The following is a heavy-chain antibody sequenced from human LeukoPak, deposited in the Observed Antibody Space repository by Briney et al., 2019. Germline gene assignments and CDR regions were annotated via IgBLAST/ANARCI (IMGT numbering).Heavy chain of an antibody. CDR3: ARDWGGSYFPPFDY. D-gene: IGHD1-26*01. CDR1: GFTVSSNS. J-gene: IGHJ4*02. V-gene: IGHV3-53*01. CDR2: IYSDNT. Sequence: PGGSLRLSCTVSGFTVSSNSMSWVRQAPGKGLEWVSFIYSDNTHYSDSVKGRFTISRDNAKNPLYLQIQNLRAEDTAFYYCARDWGGSYFPPFDYWGQGTLVSVSS.